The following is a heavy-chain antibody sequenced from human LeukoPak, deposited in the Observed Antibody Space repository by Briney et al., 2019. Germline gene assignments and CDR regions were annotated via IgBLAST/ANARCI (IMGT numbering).Heavy chain of an antibody. Sequence: QSGGSLRLSCAASGFTFSSYAMSWVRQAPGKGMVWVPAISGSGGSTYYADSVKGRFTISRDNSKNTLYLQMNSLRAEDTAVYYCAKDPITMVRGVIIDYYFDYWGQGTLVTVSS. CDR3: AKDPITMVRGVIIDYYFDY. D-gene: IGHD3-10*01. CDR2: ISGSGGST. V-gene: IGHV3-23*01. CDR1: GFTFSSYA. J-gene: IGHJ4*02.